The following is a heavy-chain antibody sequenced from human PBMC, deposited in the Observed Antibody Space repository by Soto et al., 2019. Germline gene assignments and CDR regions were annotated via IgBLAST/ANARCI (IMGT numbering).Heavy chain of an antibody. Sequence: EVQLVESGGGLVKPGGSLRLSCAVSGFTLSSAWMNWVRQAPGKGLEWVGRIKSKTDGGTTDYAAPVKARFTISLDDSKNTLYLQMESLKTEDTAVYYCTTAPQSALHDDSARSWGQGTLVTVSS. CDR1: GFTLSSAW. V-gene: IGHV3-15*07. CDR3: TTAPQSALHDDSARS. J-gene: IGHJ5*02. CDR2: IKSKTDGGTT. D-gene: IGHD3-22*01.